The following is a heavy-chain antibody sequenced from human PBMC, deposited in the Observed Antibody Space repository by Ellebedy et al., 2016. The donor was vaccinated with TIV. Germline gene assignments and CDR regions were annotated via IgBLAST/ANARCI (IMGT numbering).Heavy chain of an antibody. D-gene: IGHD6-19*01. J-gene: IGHJ4*02. CDR1: GFTFSSYG. CDR3: ARAHSSGWWFDY. V-gene: IGHV3-33*01. Sequence: GGSLRLXCAASGFTFSSYGMHWVRQAPGKGLEWVAVIWYDGSNKYYADSVKGRFTISRDNSKNTLYLQMNSLRAEDTAVYYCARAHSSGWWFDYWGQGTLVTVSS. CDR2: IWYDGSNK.